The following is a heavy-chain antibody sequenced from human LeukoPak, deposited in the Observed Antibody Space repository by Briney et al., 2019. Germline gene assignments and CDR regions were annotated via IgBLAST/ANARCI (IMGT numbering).Heavy chain of an antibody. J-gene: IGHJ6*02. Sequence: PGRSLSLSCGPSGFTFDDYAMHWVRRAPGKGLEWVSGVCWNTGRIGYADSVKGRFTISRDNAKNSLYLQMNSLRAEDTALYYCAKDIRVAAPDWGGMDVWGQGTTVTVSS. CDR3: AKDIRVAAPDWGGMDV. CDR1: GFTFDDYA. CDR2: VCWNTGRI. V-gene: IGHV3-9*01. D-gene: IGHD6-13*01.